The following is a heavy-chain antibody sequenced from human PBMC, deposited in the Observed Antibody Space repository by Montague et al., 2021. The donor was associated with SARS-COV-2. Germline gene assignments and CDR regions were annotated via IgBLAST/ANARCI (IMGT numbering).Heavy chain of an antibody. V-gene: IGHV6-1*01. D-gene: IGHD2-15*01. Sequence: CAISGDSVSTNSGTWNWVRLSPSRGLEWLVRTYYRSEWYSDYSVSVKSRISINPDTSKNQFSLQLNSVTPEDTAVYYCARAERGSCGDGNCYQYFFNYWGQGTLVTVSS. J-gene: IGHJ4*02. CDR2: TYYRSEWYS. CDR1: GDSVSTNSGT. CDR3: ARAERGSCGDGNCYQYFFNY.